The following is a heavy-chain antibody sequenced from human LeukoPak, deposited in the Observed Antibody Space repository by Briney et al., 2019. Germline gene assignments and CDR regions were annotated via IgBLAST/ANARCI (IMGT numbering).Heavy chain of an antibody. Sequence: SETLSLTCAVYVGSFSGYYWGWIRQPPGKGLQWIGEITHNGYTNYNPALKSRVTISIDTSKNEFSLKVSSVTAADMAIYYCAASGGPINWFDPWGQGTLVTVSS. D-gene: IGHD3-10*01. V-gene: IGHV4-34*01. CDR1: VGSFSGYY. CDR3: AASGGPINWFDP. CDR2: ITHNGYT. J-gene: IGHJ5*02.